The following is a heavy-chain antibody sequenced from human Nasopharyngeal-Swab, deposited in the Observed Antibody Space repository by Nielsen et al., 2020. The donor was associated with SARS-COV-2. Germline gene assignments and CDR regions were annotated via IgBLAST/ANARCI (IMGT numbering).Heavy chain of an antibody. CDR3: AGGPITYYYDSSGYPDWYFDL. CDR2: IYYSGST. Sequence: SETLSLTCTVSGGSVSSGSYYWSWIRQPPGKGLEWIGYIYYSGSTNYNPSLKSRVTISVDTSKNQFSLKLSSVTAADTAVYYCAGGPITYYYDSSGYPDWYFDLWGRGTLVTVSS. V-gene: IGHV4-61*01. CDR1: GGSVSSGSYY. D-gene: IGHD3-22*01. J-gene: IGHJ2*01.